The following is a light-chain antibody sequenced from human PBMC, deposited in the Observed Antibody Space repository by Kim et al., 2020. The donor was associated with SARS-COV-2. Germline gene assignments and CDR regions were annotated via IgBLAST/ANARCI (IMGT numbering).Light chain of an antibody. V-gene: IGKV3-11*01. CDR1: QSISSY. Sequence: EIVLTQSPATLSLSPGERATLSCRASQSISSYLAWYQQKPGQTPRLLIYDASNRATGIPARFSGSGSGADFTLTISSLEPEDSAVFYCQQRYNWPYTFGQGTKLEI. CDR2: DAS. J-gene: IGKJ2*01. CDR3: QQRYNWPYT.